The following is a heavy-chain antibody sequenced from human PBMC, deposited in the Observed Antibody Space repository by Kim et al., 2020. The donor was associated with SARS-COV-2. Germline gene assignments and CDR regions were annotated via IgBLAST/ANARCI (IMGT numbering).Heavy chain of an antibody. V-gene: IGHV3-23*01. Sequence: GGSLRLSCAASGFTFSSYAMSWVRQAPGKGLEWVSAISGSGGSTYYADSVKGRFTISRDNSKNTLYLQMNSLRAEDTAVYYCAKEGARHYSGYDSKYYYGMDVWGQGTTVTVSS. CDR3: AKEGARHYSGYDSKYYYGMDV. J-gene: IGHJ6*02. CDR2: ISGSGGST. CDR1: GFTFSSYA. D-gene: IGHD5-12*01.